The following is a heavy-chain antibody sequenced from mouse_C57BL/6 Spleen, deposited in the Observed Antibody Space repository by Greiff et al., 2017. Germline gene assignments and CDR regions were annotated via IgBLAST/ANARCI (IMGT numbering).Heavy chain of an antibody. J-gene: IGHJ2*01. V-gene: IGHV5-6*02. D-gene: IGHD2-1*01. Sequence: VKLVESGGDLVKPGGSLKLSCAASGFTFSSYGMSWVRQTPDKRLEWVATISSGGSYTYYPDSVKGRFTISRDNAKNTLYLQMSSLKSEDTAMYYCARREGNLLDYWGQGTTLTVSS. CDR3: ARREGNLLDY. CDR2: ISSGGSYT. CDR1: GFTFSSYG.